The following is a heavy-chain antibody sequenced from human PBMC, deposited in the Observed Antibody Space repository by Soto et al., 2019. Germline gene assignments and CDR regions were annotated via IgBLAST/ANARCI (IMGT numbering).Heavy chain of an antibody. CDR1: GFTFRTHG. Sequence: GGSLRLSCAASGFTFRTHGIHWVRQPPGKGLEWVALISYDGSNKYYGDSVKGRFTISRDNSKNTLYLQMNSLRPEDTAVYYCAQYTSGALFENWGQGTLVTVSS. J-gene: IGHJ4*02. CDR3: AQYTSGALFEN. D-gene: IGHD6-19*01. CDR2: ISYDGSNK. V-gene: IGHV3-30*03.